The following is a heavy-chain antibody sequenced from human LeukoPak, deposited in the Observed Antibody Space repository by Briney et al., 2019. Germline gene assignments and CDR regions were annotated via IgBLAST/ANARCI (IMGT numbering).Heavy chain of an antibody. Sequence: PGGSLRLSCAASGFTFSSYWISWVRQAPGKGLEWVANIKQDGSEKYYVDSVKGRFTISRDNAKNSLYLQMNSLRAEDTAVYYCARSVLRFFPCAFDIWGQGTMVTVSS. J-gene: IGHJ3*02. V-gene: IGHV3-7*01. D-gene: IGHD3-3*01. CDR1: GFTFSSYW. CDR2: IKQDGSEK. CDR3: ARSVLRFFPCAFDI.